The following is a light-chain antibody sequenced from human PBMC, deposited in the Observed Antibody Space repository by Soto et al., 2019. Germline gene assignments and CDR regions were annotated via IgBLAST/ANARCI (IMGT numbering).Light chain of an antibody. CDR1: QGISSY. CDR3: QQYNSYSWT. V-gene: IGKV1-9*01. Sequence: IQLTQSPSSLSASVGDRVTITCRASQGISSYLAWYQQKPGKAPKLLIYAASTLQSGVPSRFSGSGFGTDFTLTISTLQPEDFGTYYCQQYNSYSWTFGQGTKVDIK. CDR2: AAS. J-gene: IGKJ1*01.